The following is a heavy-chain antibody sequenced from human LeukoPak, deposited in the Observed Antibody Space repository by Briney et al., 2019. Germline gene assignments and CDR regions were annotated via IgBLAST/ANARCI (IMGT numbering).Heavy chain of an antibody. CDR2: IYYSGST. V-gene: IGHV4-59*08. CDR1: GGSISSYY. Sequence: KASETLSLTCTVSGGSISSYYWSWIRQPPGKGLEWIGYIYYSGSTNYNPSLKSRVTISVDTSKNQFSLKLSPVTAADTAVYYCARPRPGSWSRIDYWGQGTLVTVSS. CDR3: ARPRPGSWSRIDY. D-gene: IGHD6-13*01. J-gene: IGHJ4*02.